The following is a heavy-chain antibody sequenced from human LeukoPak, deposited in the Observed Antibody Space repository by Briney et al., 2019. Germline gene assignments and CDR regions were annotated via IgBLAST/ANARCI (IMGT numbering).Heavy chain of an antibody. Sequence: PGGSLRLSCAASGFTFSSYNMNWVRQAPGKGLEWVSYISSSGSTMFYADSVKGRFTISRDNAKNSLYLQMNSLRAEDTAVYYCAELGITMIGGVWGKGTTVTISS. CDR3: AELGITMIGGV. D-gene: IGHD3-10*02. V-gene: IGHV3-48*03. CDR2: ISSSGSTM. J-gene: IGHJ6*04. CDR1: GFTFSSYN.